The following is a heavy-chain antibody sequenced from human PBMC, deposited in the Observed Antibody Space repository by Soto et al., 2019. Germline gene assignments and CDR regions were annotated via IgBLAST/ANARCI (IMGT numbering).Heavy chain of an antibody. V-gene: IGHV1-69*01. CDR2: IIPIFGTA. D-gene: IGHD1-1*01. Sequence: QVQLVQSGAEVQKPGSSVTVSFKASGGTFSSYAISWVRQAPGQGLEWMGGIIPIFGTANYAKKCQGRVTITADESTRTANSELSSLRSEDTAVYYCARGDIPGTYYYIGMDVWGQGTTVTVSS. CDR1: GGTFSSYA. CDR3: ARGDIPGTYYYIGMDV. J-gene: IGHJ6*02.